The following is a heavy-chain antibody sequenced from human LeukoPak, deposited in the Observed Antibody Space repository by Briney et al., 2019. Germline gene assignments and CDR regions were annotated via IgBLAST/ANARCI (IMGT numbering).Heavy chain of an antibody. V-gene: IGHV4-39*07. J-gene: IGHJ4*02. CDR2: IFYSGST. D-gene: IGHD4-23*01. Sequence: SETLSLTCTVSGGSISTSNYYWGWIRQPPGKGLEWIGNIFYSGSTYYSPSLKSRVVISVDTSKNQFSLNLTPVTAADTAVYYCARVGVDYSGNVLKYFFDYWGQGTLVTASS. CDR1: GGSISTSNYY. CDR3: ARVGVDYSGNVLKYFFDY.